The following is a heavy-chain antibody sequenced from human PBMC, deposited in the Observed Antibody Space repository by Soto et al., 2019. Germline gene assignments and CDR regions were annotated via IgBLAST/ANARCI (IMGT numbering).Heavy chain of an antibody. D-gene: IGHD1-1*01. V-gene: IGHV3-11*01. Sequence: GGSLRLSCAASGFTFSDYYMSWIRQAPGKGLEWVSYISSSGSTIYYADSVKGRFTTSSDSSRTTVYLQMNSLRPDDTAVYSCATWHLQEHAYDIWGQGTMVTVSS. CDR1: GFTFSDYY. J-gene: IGHJ3*02. CDR2: ISSSGSTI. CDR3: ATWHLQEHAYDI.